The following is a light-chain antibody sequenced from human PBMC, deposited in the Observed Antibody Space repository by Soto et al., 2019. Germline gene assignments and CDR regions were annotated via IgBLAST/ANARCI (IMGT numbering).Light chain of an antibody. CDR1: QSLLHSNGYNY. J-gene: IGKJ2*01. V-gene: IGKV2-28*01. Sequence: DLVMTQSPLSLPVTPGEPASISCRSSQSLLHSNGYNYLDWYLQKPGQSPQLLIYLGSNRASGVPDRFSGSGSDTDLTLKISRVEAEDVGVYYCMQALQTPYTFGQGTKLEI. CDR3: MQALQTPYT. CDR2: LGS.